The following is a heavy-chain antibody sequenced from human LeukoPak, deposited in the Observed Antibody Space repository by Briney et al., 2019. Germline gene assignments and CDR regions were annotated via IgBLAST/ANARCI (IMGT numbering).Heavy chain of an antibody. J-gene: IGHJ5*02. CDR3: SYDFWSGSPNNWFDP. Sequence: GASVKVSCKVSGYTLTELSMHWVRQAPGKGLEWMGGFDPEDGETIYAQKFQGRVTITADKSTSTAYMELSSLRSEDTAVYYCSYDFWSGSPNNWFDPWGQGTLVTVSS. D-gene: IGHD3-3*01. CDR1: GYTLTELS. CDR2: FDPEDGET. V-gene: IGHV1-24*01.